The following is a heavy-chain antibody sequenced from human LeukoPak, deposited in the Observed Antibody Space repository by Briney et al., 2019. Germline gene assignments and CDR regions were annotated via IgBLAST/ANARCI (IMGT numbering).Heavy chain of an antibody. CDR3: ARDLGCSTTSCRYNWFDP. CDR1: GFTFSSFA. V-gene: IGHV3-30*07. J-gene: IGHJ5*02. Sequence: GGSLRLSCAASGFTFSSFAMHWVRQAPGKGLEWVAVISYDGSNKYYADSVKGRFTISRDNSKNTLYLQMNSLRAEDTAVYHCARDLGCSTTSCRYNWFDPWGQGTLVTVSS. D-gene: IGHD2-2*01. CDR2: ISYDGSNK.